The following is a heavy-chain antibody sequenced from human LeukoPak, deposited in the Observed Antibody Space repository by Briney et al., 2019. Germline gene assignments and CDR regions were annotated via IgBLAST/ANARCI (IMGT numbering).Heavy chain of an antibody. CDR1: GYTFTSYG. J-gene: IGHJ6*04. D-gene: IGHD6-13*01. CDR3: ARDRTVAAAGMLAGMDV. V-gene: IGHV1-18*04. CDR2: ISAYNGNT. Sequence: GASVKVSCKASGYTFTSYGISWVRQAPGQGLEWMGWISAYNGNTNYAQKLQGRVTITTDTSTSTAYMELRSLRSDETAVYYCARDRTVAAAGMLAGMDVWGKGTTVTVSS.